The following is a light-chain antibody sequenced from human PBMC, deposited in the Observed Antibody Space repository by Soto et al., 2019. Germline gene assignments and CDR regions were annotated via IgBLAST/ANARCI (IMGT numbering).Light chain of an antibody. CDR1: QSVSSSY. J-gene: IGKJ3*01. V-gene: IGKV3-20*01. CDR2: GAS. CDR3: QQYGRSPFT. Sequence: EIVLTQSPGTLSLSPGERATLSCSASQSVSSSYLAWYQQKPGQAPSLLIYGASSRATGIPGRFSGSGSGTDFTLTISRLEPEDFAVYYCQQYGRSPFTFGPGTKVDIK.